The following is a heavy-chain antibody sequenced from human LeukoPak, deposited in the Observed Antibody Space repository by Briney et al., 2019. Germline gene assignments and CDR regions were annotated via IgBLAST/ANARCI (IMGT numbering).Heavy chain of an antibody. CDR2: INWSGGST. V-gene: IGHV3-20*04. CDR3: ARAPITSPFYFDY. Sequence: GGSLRLSCTASGFAFDEHGMSWVRQVPGKGLEWVSGINWSGGSTGYADPLRGRFTISRDNAKNSLYLQMDSLRAQDTALYYCARAPITSPFYFDYWGQGTLVTVSS. CDR1: GFAFDEHG. J-gene: IGHJ4*02. D-gene: IGHD2-2*01.